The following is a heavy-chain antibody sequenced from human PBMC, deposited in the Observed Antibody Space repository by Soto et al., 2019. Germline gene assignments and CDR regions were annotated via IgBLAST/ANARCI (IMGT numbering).Heavy chain of an antibody. Sequence: GSVKVSCKASGYTFTSYGISWVRQAPGQGLEWMGWISAYNGNTNYAQKLQGRVTMTTDTSTSTAYMELRSLRSDDTAVYYCARVIAVAGKIHYYYYGMDVWGQGTTVTVSS. CDR2: ISAYNGNT. CDR3: ARVIAVAGKIHYYYYGMDV. D-gene: IGHD6-19*01. V-gene: IGHV1-18*01. CDR1: GYTFTSYG. J-gene: IGHJ6*02.